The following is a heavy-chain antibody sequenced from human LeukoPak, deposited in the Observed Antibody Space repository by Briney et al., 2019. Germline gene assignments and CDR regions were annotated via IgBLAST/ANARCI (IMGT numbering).Heavy chain of an antibody. CDR2: IYTSGST. J-gene: IGHJ5*02. V-gene: IGHV4-4*09. CDR3: AREYSGYEFDP. D-gene: IGHD5-12*01. CDR1: GGSISSYY. Sequence: SETLSLTCTVSGGSISSYYWSWIRQPPGKGLEWIGYIYTSGSTNYNPSLKSRVTISVDTSKNQFSLKLSSVTAADTAMYYCAREYSGYEFDPWGQGTLVTVSS.